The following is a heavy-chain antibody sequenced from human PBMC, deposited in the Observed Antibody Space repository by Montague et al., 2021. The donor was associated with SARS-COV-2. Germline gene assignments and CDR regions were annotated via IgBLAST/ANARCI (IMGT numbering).Heavy chain of an antibody. CDR3: ARSYYDILTAYYTPFDY. J-gene: IGHJ4*02. V-gene: IGHV2-70*04. CDR1: GFSLSTSGMR. D-gene: IGHD3-9*01. Sequence: PALVKPTQTLTLTCTFSGFSLSTSGMRASWIRQPPGKALEWLARIDWDDDKFYSTSLKTRLTISKDTSKNQVVLTMTNMDPVDTATYYYARSYYDILTAYYTPFDYWGQRTLVTVSS. CDR2: IDWDDDK.